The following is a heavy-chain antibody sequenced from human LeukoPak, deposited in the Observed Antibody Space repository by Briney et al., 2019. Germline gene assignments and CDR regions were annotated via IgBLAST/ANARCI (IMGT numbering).Heavy chain of an antibody. D-gene: IGHD3-3*01. Sequence: GGSQRLSCAASGFTFSSYGMHWVRQAPGKGLEWVAFIRYDGSNKYYADSVKGRFTISRDNSKNTLYLQMNSLRAEDTAVYYCAKSYYDFWSGYSPIVLFDYWGQGTLVTVSS. J-gene: IGHJ4*02. CDR1: GFTFSSYG. V-gene: IGHV3-30*02. CDR2: IRYDGSNK. CDR3: AKSYYDFWSGYSPIVLFDY.